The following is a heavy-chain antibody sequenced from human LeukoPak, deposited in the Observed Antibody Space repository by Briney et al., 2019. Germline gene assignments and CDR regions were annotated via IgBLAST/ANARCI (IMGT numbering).Heavy chain of an antibody. J-gene: IGHJ3*02. Sequence: PGGSLRLSCAASGFTFSSYGMHWVRQAPGKGLEWVAFIRYDGSNKYYADSVKGRFTISRDNSKNTLYLQMNSLRAEDTAVYYCARVRRDGYKTDAFDIWGQGTMVTVSS. V-gene: IGHV3-30*02. CDR3: ARVRRDGYKTDAFDI. CDR1: GFTFSSYG. D-gene: IGHD5-24*01. CDR2: IRYDGSNK.